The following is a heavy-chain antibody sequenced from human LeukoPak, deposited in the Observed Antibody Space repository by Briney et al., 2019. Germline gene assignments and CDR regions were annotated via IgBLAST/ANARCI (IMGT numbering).Heavy chain of an antibody. J-gene: IGHJ4*02. D-gene: IGHD3-9*01. CDR1: GYTFTDYY. Sequence: ASVKVSCKVSGYTFTDYYMHWVQQAPGQGLEWMGRINPNSGGTNYAQKFQGRVTMTRDTSISTAYMELSRLRSDDTAVYYCARDANYDILTGYYTYFDYWGQGTLVTVSS. CDR2: INPNSGGT. CDR3: ARDANYDILTGYYTYFDY. V-gene: IGHV1-2*06.